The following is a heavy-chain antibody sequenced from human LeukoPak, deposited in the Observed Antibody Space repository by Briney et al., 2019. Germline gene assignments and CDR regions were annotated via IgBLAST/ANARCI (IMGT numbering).Heavy chain of an antibody. J-gene: IGHJ2*01. Sequence: GGSLRLSCAASGFTFSSYSMNWVRQAPGKGLEWVSAISGSGGSTYYADSVKGRFTISRDNSKNTLYLQMNSLRAEDTAVYYCAKDRDYGDYRAGYFDLWGRGTLVTVSS. D-gene: IGHD4-17*01. CDR2: ISGSGGST. CDR1: GFTFSSYS. V-gene: IGHV3-23*01. CDR3: AKDRDYGDYRAGYFDL.